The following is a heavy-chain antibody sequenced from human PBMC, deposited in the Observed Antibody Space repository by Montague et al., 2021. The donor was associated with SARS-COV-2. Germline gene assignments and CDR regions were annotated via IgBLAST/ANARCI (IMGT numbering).Heavy chain of an antibody. CDR1: GFSLNTNGMG. V-gene: IGHV2-5*02. CDR2: IYWDDGK. J-gene: IGHJ4*02. Sequence: PALVKPTQTLTLTCTVSGFSLNTNGMGVGWIRQPPGEAPAWPALIYWDDGKRYSPSLKTRLTITKDTSRNQVVLTMTNVDPGDTGTYFCARYTSRMYGSFDYWGQGALVSVSS. D-gene: IGHD3-16*02. CDR3: ARYTSRMYGSFDY.